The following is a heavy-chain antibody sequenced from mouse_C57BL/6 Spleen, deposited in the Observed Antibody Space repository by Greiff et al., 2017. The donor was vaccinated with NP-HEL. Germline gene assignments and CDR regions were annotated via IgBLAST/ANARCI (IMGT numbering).Heavy chain of an antibody. Sequence: QVQLKESGPELVKPGASVKISCKASGYAFSSSWMNWVKQRPGKGLEWIGRIYPGDGDTNYNGKFKGKATLTADKSSSTAYMQLSSLTSEDSAVYFCAREGDYDYLDYWGQGTTLTVSS. V-gene: IGHV1-82*01. CDR2: IYPGDGDT. J-gene: IGHJ2*01. CDR1: GYAFSSSW. D-gene: IGHD2-4*01. CDR3: AREGDYDYLDY.